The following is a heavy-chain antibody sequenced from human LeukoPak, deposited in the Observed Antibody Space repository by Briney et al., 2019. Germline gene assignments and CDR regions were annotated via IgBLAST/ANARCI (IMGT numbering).Heavy chain of an antibody. D-gene: IGHD3-22*01. CDR3: AREDDSSGYYPDY. J-gene: IGHJ4*02. Sequence: GGSLRLSYAASGFTFSDYYMSWIRQAPGKGLEWVSYISSSGSTIYYADSVKGRFTISRDNAKNSLYLQMNSLRAEDTAVYYCAREDDSSGYYPDYWGQGTLVTVSS. CDR2: ISSSGSTI. CDR1: GFTFSDYY. V-gene: IGHV3-11*01.